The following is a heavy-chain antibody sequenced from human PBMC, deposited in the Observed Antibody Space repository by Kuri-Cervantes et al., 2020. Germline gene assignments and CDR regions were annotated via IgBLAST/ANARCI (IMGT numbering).Heavy chain of an antibody. Sequence: GGSLRLSCAVYGGSFSGYYWSWIRQPPGKGLEWVSYISSSGSTIYYADSVKGRFTISRDNAKNSLYLQMNSLRAEDTAVYYCARHGAGVDRYLTGTTYYYYYGMDVWGQGTTVTVSS. D-gene: IGHD1-7*01. CDR3: ARHGAGVDRYLTGTTYYYYYGMDV. CDR1: GGSFSGYY. V-gene: IGHV3-11*01. CDR2: ISSSGSTI. J-gene: IGHJ6*02.